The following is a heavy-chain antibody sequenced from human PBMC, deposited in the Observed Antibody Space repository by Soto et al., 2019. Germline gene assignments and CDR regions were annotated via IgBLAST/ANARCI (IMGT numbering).Heavy chain of an antibody. CDR1: GFTVSSNY. Sequence: GGSLRLSCAASGFTVSSNYMSWVRQAPGKGLEWVSVIYTGGSTYYADSVKGRFTISRDNSKNTLYLQMNSLRAEDTAVYYCARVNDGALHLGELYPWGQGTLVTVSS. CDR3: ARVNDGALHLGELYP. D-gene: IGHD3-16*01. V-gene: IGHV3-66*01. J-gene: IGHJ5*02. CDR2: IYTGGST.